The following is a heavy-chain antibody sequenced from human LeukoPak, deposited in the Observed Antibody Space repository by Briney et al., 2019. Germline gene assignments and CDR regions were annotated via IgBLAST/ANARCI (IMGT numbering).Heavy chain of an antibody. D-gene: IGHD5-18*01. CDR3: ARAAGSYGYDFFDY. J-gene: IGHJ4*02. CDR2: IYYSGST. V-gene: IGHV4-59*01. CDR1: GGSISSYY. Sequence: SETLSLTCTASGGSISSYYWSWIRQPPGKGLEWIGYIYYSGSTNYNPSLKSRVTISVDTAKNQFSLKLSSVTAADTAVYYCARAAGSYGYDFFDYWGQGTLVTVSS.